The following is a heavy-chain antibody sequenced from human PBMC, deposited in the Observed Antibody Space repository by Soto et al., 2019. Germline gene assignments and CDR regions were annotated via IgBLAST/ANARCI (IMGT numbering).Heavy chain of an antibody. CDR2: IGDNSASD. CDR3: VKFEGITFSYYYMDV. J-gene: IGHJ6*03. V-gene: IGHV3-23*01. CDR1: GFTFSSYW. Sequence: GGSLRLSCAASGFTFSSYWMSWVRQAPGKGLECVSDIGDNSASDYYADSVKGRFTISRDNSKNTLYLQMNSLRAEDTAVYYCVKFEGITFSYYYMDVRGKGTTVTVSS.